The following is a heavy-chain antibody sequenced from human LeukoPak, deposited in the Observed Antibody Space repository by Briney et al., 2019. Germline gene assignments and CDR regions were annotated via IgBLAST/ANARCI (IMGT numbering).Heavy chain of an antibody. J-gene: IGHJ4*02. Sequence: PGGSLRLSCAASGFSFGSYGMHWVRQAPGKGLEWVSSTNGGGDYTYYADSVRGRFSISRDNSDNTVYLQMSSLRADDTAVYYCSKGANIGGDYGVFDHWGQGTLVTVSS. CDR3: SKGANIGGDYGVFDH. D-gene: IGHD4-17*01. CDR2: TNGGGDYT. CDR1: GFSFGSYG. V-gene: IGHV3-23*01.